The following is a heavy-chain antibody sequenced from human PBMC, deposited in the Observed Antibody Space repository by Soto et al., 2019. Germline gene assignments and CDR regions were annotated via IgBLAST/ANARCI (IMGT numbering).Heavy chain of an antibody. Sequence: SETLSLTCTVSGGSISSSSYYWGWIRQPPGKGLEWIGSIYYSGSTYYNPSLKSRVTISVDTSKNQFSLKLSSVTAADTAVYYCAREWEDCSSTSCFNPIDYWGQGTLVTVSS. D-gene: IGHD2-2*01. CDR1: GGSISSSSYY. J-gene: IGHJ4*02. CDR2: IYYSGST. V-gene: IGHV4-39*02. CDR3: AREWEDCSSTSCFNPIDY.